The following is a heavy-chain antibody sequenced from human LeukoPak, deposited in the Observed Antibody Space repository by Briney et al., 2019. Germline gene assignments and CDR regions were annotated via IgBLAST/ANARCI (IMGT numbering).Heavy chain of an antibody. V-gene: IGHV3-23*01. Sequence: GPSLRLSCAASGFTFSSYAMSWVRQAPGKGLEWVSAISGIGGSTYYADSVKGRFTISRDNSKNTLYLQMNSLRAEDTAVYYCAKLGRGSYYSDYFDYWGQGTLVTVSS. CDR1: GFTFSSYA. CDR2: ISGIGGST. CDR3: AKLGRGSYYSDYFDY. J-gene: IGHJ4*02. D-gene: IGHD1-26*01.